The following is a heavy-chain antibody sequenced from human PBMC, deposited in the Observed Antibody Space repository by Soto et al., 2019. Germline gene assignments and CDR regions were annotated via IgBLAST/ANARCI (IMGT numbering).Heavy chain of an antibody. CDR2: INHSGST. CDR1: GGSFSDNY. J-gene: IGHJ5*02. Sequence: SETLSLTCAVYGGSFSDNYWSWIRQPPGKGLEWLGEINHSGSTNHNPSLKSRVTILADTSKKQFSLKLSSVTAADTAVYYCARGRGEIQGPWGQGTLVTVS. CDR3: ARGRGEIQGP. D-gene: IGHD3-16*01. V-gene: IGHV4-34*01.